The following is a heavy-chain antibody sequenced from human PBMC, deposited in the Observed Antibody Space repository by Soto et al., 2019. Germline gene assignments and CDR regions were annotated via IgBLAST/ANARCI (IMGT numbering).Heavy chain of an antibody. CDR2: IYSGGST. D-gene: IGHD3-9*01. Sequence: GGSLRLSCAASGFTVSSNYMSWVRQAPGKGLEWVSVIYSGGSTYYADSVKGRFTISRDNSKNTLYLQMNSLRAEDTAVYYCAREQPYDILTGYSIGSFFDPWGQGTLVTVSS. V-gene: IGHV3-66*01. CDR1: GFTVSSNY. J-gene: IGHJ5*02. CDR3: AREQPYDILTGYSIGSFFDP.